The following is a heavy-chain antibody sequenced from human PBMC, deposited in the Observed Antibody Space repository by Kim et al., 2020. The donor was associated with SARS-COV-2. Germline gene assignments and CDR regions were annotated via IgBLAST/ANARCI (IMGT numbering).Heavy chain of an antibody. J-gene: IGHJ6*03. CDR3: AKDGGWVYSSSAGEGYYYYYYMDV. CDR2: ISGSGGST. D-gene: IGHD6-6*01. CDR1: GFTFSSYA. Sequence: GGSLRLSCAASGFTFSSYAMSWVRQAPGKGLEWVSAISGSGGSTYYADSVKGRFTISRDNSKNTLYLQMNSLRAEDTAVYYCAKDGGWVYSSSAGEGYYYYYYMDVWGKGTTVTVSS. V-gene: IGHV3-23*01.